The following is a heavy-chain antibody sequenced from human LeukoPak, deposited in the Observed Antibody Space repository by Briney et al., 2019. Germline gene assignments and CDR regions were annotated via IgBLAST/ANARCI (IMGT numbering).Heavy chain of an antibody. CDR1: GGSFSGYY. Sequence: SETLSLTCAVYGGSFSGYYWSWIRQPPGKGLEWIGEINHSGSTNYNPSLKSRVTISVDTSKNQFSLKLSSVTAADTAVYYCARGRYGTVTRGWFDPWGQGTLVTVSS. CDR3: ARGRYGTVTRGWFDP. D-gene: IGHD1-1*01. J-gene: IGHJ5*02. V-gene: IGHV4-34*01. CDR2: INHSGST.